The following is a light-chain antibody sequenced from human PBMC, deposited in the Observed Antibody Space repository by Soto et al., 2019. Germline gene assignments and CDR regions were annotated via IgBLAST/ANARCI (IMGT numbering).Light chain of an antibody. V-gene: IGLV1-40*01. CDR1: SSNIGSGYD. CDR2: GNV. CDR3: QSYDSSLSAWV. J-gene: IGLJ3*02. Sequence: QSVLTQPPSVSGAPGQRVTISCTGSSSNIGSGYDVHWYQQFAGTAPKLLMYGNVNRPSGVPDRFSGSKSGTSASLAVTGLQAEDEADYYCQSYDSSLSAWVFGGGTKVTVL.